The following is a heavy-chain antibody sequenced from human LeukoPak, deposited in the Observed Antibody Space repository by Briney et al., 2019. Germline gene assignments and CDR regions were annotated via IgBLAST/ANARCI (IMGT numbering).Heavy chain of an antibody. D-gene: IGHD1-7*01. J-gene: IGHJ4*02. CDR1: GFTFSNYG. V-gene: IGHV3-30*02. Sequence: GGSLRLSCVVSGFTFSNYGMHWVRQAPGKGLEWVAFMTYDGSKRPYADSVKGRFTISRDNTKNTLYLQLNSLRAEDTAVYYCATGNYNRPFDYWGQGTLVTVSS. CDR2: MTYDGSKR. CDR3: ATGNYNRPFDY.